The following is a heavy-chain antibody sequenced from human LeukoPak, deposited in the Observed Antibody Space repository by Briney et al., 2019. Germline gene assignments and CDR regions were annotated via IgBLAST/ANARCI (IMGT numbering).Heavy chain of an antibody. J-gene: IGHJ6*02. CDR3: AGLYNYYYGMDV. Sequence: SETLSLTCTVSGGSISSYYWSWIRQPPGKGLEWIGYIYYSGSTNYNPSLKSRVTISVDTSKNQFSLKLSSVTAADTAVYYCAGLYNYYYGMDVWGQGTTVTVSS. CDR1: GGSISSYY. V-gene: IGHV4-59*08. CDR2: IYYSGST. D-gene: IGHD2-2*02.